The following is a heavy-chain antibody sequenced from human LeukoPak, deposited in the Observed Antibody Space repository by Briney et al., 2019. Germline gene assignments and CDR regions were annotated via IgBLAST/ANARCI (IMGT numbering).Heavy chain of an antibody. CDR1: GFTFDDYG. Sequence: GGSLRLSCAASGFTFDDYGMSWVRQAPGKGLEWVSGITNGGTAHYGDSVKGRFTISRDDSKSSLYLQMNTLSAEDTAVYYCAKGYFGSGSYYNPYFDYWGQGTLVTVSS. D-gene: IGHD3-10*01. V-gene: IGHV3-23*01. CDR3: AKGYFGSGSYYNPYFDY. CDR2: ITNGGTA. J-gene: IGHJ4*02.